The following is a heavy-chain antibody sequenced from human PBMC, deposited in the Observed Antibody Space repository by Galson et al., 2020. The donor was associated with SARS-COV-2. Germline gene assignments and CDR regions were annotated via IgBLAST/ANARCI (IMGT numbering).Heavy chain of an antibody. Sequence: ETSETLSLTCTVSGGSISSGDYYWSWIRQPPGKGLEWIGYIYYSGSTYYNPSLKSRVTISVDTSKNQFSLKLSPVTAADTAVYYCARDPGDIVATGDDAMDVWGQGTTVTVSS. V-gene: IGHV4-30-4*01. D-gene: IGHD5-12*01. J-gene: IGHJ6*02. CDR1: GGSISSGDYY. CDR3: ARDPGDIVATGDDAMDV. CDR2: IYYSGST.